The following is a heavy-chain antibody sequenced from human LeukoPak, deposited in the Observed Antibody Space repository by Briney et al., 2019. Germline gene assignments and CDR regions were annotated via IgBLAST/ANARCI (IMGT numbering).Heavy chain of an antibody. J-gene: IGHJ4*02. D-gene: IGHD6-6*01. CDR3: ARDDSDSSSLAGTFDY. V-gene: IGHV3-30-3*01. CDR1: GFTFSSYA. Sequence: GGSLRLSCAASGFTFSSYAMHWVHQAPGKGLEWVAVISYDGSNKYYADSVKGRFTISRDNSKNTLYLQMNSLRAEDTAVYYCARDDSDSSSLAGTFDYWGQGTLVTVSS. CDR2: ISYDGSNK.